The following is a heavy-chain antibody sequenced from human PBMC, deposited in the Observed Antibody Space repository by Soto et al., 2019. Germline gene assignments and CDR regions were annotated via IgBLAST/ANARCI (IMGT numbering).Heavy chain of an antibody. D-gene: IGHD3-22*01. Sequence: GSLRLSCAASGFTFSSYGMHWVRQAPGKGLEWVAVIWYDGSNKYYADSVKGRFTISRDNSKNTLYLQMNSLRAEDTAVYYCARGGVIYYDSSGYYYLDYWGQGTLVTVSS. CDR3: ARGGVIYYDSSGYYYLDY. V-gene: IGHV3-33*01. CDR1: GFTFSSYG. J-gene: IGHJ4*02. CDR2: IWYDGSNK.